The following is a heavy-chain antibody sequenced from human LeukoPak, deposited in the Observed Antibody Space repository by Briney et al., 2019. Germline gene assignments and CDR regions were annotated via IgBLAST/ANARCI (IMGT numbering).Heavy chain of an antibody. V-gene: IGHV4-34*01. CDR2: INHSGST. CDR1: GGSFSGYY. Sequence: KASETLSLTCAVYGGSFSGYYWSWIRQPPGKGLEWIGEINHSGSTNYNPSLKSRVTISVDTSKNQFSLKLSSVTAADTAVYYSARGSGWGYYYYYYGMDVWGQGTTVTVSS. J-gene: IGHJ6*02. CDR3: ARGSGWGYYYYYYGMDV. D-gene: IGHD7-27*01.